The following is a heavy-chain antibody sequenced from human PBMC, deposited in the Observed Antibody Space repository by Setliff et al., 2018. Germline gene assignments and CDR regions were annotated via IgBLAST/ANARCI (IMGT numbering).Heavy chain of an antibody. Sequence: ASVKVSCKASGYTFTLYYLHWVRQAPGQGLEWMGRINANSGGTNYAQKLQGRVAMTRDTSISTAYMDLSRLRSDDTAVYYCARDRVWGTLDAFDIWGQGTVVTVSS. CDR3: ARDRVWGTLDAFDI. D-gene: IGHD3-16*01. CDR2: INANSGGT. J-gene: IGHJ3*02. V-gene: IGHV1-2*06. CDR1: GYTFTLYY.